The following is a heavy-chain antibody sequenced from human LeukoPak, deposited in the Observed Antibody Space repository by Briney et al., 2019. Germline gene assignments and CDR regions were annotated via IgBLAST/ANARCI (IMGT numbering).Heavy chain of an antibody. D-gene: IGHD3-10*01. CDR3: ARIPVRGLWFGEFKIDY. CDR1: GFTFSTYA. Sequence: GGSLRLSCATSGFTFSTYAVTWVRQAPGKGLEWVSGISGSGGSTYYADSVKGRFTISRDNAKNSLYLQTNSLRAEDTAVYYCARIPVRGLWFGEFKIDYWGQGTLVTVSS. V-gene: IGHV3-23*01. CDR2: ISGSGGST. J-gene: IGHJ4*02.